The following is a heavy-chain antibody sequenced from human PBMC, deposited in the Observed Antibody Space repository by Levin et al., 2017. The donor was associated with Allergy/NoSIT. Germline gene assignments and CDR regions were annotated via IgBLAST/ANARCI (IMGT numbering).Heavy chain of an antibody. CDR3: ARGGIAVAAFDY. CDR2: IIPIFGTA. D-gene: IGHD6-19*01. V-gene: IGHV1-69*13. J-gene: IGHJ4*02. Sequence: GASVKVSCKASGGTFSSYAISWVRQAPGQGLEWMGGIIPIFGTANYAQKFQGRVTITADESTSTAYMELSSLRSEDTAVYYCARGGIAVAAFDYWGQGTLVTVSS. CDR1: GGTFSSYA.